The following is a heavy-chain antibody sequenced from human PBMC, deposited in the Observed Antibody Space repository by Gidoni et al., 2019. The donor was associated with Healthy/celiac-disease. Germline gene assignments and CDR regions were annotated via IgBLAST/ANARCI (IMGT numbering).Heavy chain of an antibody. CDR1: GYSFTSYW. V-gene: IGHV5-10-1*01. CDR3: ARRNSAKWGTNWFDP. CDR2: IDPSDSYT. J-gene: IGHJ5*02. Sequence: DVQLLQSGAAVTTPGESLRISFTGSGYSFTSYWISWVRQMPGKGLEWMGRIDPSDSYTNYSQSYQGHVTISADKSISTAYLQWSSLKASDTAMYYCARRNSAKWGTNWFDPWGQGTLVTVPS. D-gene: IGHD2-8*01.